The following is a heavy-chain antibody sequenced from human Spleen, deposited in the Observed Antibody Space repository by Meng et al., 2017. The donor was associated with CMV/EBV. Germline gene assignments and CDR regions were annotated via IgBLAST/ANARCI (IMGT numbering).Heavy chain of an antibody. V-gene: IGHV1-69*04. CDR3: ARDRVDIVASYYGMDV. CDR1: GGTFSSYT. CDR2: IIPILGIA. D-gene: IGHD5-12*01. Sequence: SVKVSCKASGGTFSSYTISWVRQAPGQGLEWMGRIIPILGIANYAQKFQGRVTITADKSTSTAYMELSSLRSEDTAVYYCARDRVDIVASYYGMDVWGQGTTVTVSS. J-gene: IGHJ6*02.